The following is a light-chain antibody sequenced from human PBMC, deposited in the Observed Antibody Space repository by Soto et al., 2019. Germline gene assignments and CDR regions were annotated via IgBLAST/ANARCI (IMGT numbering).Light chain of an antibody. J-gene: IGLJ2*01. V-gene: IGLV2-14*01. CDR3: SSYTGSSTLVI. Sequence: QPVLTQPASVSGSPGQSITISCTGTSSDIGAYNYVSWYQQIPDKAPKLIIYEVTNRPSGISNRFSASKSGNTASLTISGLQAEDEADYYCSSYTGSSTLVIFGGGIKLTVL. CDR2: EVT. CDR1: SSDIGAYNY.